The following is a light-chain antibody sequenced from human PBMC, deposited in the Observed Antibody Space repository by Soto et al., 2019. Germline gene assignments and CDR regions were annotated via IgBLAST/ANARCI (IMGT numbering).Light chain of an antibody. Sequence: QSALTQPASISGSPGQSITISCTGTGSDVGGDNYVSWYQQHSGKAPKLMIYDVRDRHSGVSDRFSGSKSGNTASLTISGLQAEDEADYYCSSYTSTTPVVFGGGTKLTVL. CDR1: GSDVGGDNY. CDR2: DVR. J-gene: IGLJ2*01. V-gene: IGLV2-14*01. CDR3: SSYTSTTPVV.